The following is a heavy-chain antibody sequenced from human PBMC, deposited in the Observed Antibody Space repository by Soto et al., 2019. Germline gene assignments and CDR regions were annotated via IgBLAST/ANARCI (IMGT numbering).Heavy chain of an antibody. V-gene: IGHV3-74*01. CDR3: ARGGYCSSTSCYKFRWFDP. D-gene: IGHD2-2*02. CDR2: INSDGSST. Sequence: PGGSLRLSCAASGFTLSSYWMHWVRQAPGKGLVWVSRINSDGSSTSYADSVKGRFTISRDNAKNTLYLQMNSLRAEDTAVYYCARGGYCSSTSCYKFRWFDPWGQGTLVTVSS. CDR1: GFTLSSYW. J-gene: IGHJ5*02.